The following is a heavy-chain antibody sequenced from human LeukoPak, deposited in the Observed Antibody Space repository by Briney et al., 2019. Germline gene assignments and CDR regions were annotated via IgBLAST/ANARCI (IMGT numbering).Heavy chain of an antibody. J-gene: IGHJ4*02. CDR2: IYYSGST. CDR1: GGSISSGAYY. D-gene: IGHD6-25*01. V-gene: IGHV4-61*08. Sequence: PSETLSLTCTVSGGSISSGAYYWNWIRQHPGKGLEWIGYIYYSGSTNYNPSLKSRVSISVDTSKNRISLKLSSVTAADTAVYYCARYGGYDWGQGTLVTVSS. CDR3: ARYGGYD.